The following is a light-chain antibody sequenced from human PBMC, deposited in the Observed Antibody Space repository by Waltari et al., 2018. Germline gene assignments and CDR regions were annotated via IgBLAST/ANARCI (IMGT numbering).Light chain of an antibody. CDR2: GNN. CDR3: HSRDASGVGGS. J-gene: IGLJ2*01. Sequence: SSELTQDPTVSVAMGQTVRITCQGDSLRSYYASWYQQRPGQAPILVFSGNNNRPSGVPDLVSGSSSDNTAVLTITGAQAEDEASYYCHSRDASGVGGSFGGGTKLTVL. V-gene: IGLV3-19*01. CDR1: SLRSYY.